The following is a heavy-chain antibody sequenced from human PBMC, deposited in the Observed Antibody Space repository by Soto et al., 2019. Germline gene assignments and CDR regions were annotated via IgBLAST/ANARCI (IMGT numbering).Heavy chain of an antibody. J-gene: IGHJ6*02. CDR2: ISYDGSQK. CDR3: TKGPLLVRGGRMDV. V-gene: IGHV3-30*18. Sequence: QMQLVESGGGVVQPGGSLTLSCAASGFTFRSYGMHWVGRAPGAGLEWVAFISYDGSQKYYGDSVKGRITISRDNSKNTLFLQINSLRSDDTAVYYCTKGPLLVRGGRMDVWGQGTTVTVSS. CDR1: GFTFRSYG. D-gene: IGHD3-10*01.